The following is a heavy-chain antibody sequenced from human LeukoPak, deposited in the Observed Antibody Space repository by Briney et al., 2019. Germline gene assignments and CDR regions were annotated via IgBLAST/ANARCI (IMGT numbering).Heavy chain of an antibody. CDR3: ARLHYDRSGHRLDS. J-gene: IGHJ4*02. V-gene: IGHV4-4*07. D-gene: IGHD3-22*01. CDR1: GGSISSHY. CDR2: ISNSGST. Sequence: PSETLSLTCTVSGGSISSHYWSWIRQPAGKGLEWIGRISNSGSTNYNSSLKSRVTMSVGTSKNQCSLKLSSVTAADTAVYYCARLHYDRSGHRLDSWGQGTLVTVSS.